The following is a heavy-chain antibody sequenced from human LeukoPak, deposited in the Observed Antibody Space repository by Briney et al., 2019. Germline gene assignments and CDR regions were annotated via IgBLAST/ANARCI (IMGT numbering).Heavy chain of an antibody. J-gene: IGHJ4*02. CDR2: IRYDGSNK. Sequence: GGSLRFSCAASGFTFSTYGMHWVRQAPGKGLEWVAFIRYDGSNKYYADSVKGRFTISRDNSKNTLYLQMNSLRAEETAVYYCAKDSDHGDYEIDYWGQGTRVTVSS. D-gene: IGHD4-17*01. CDR3: AKDSDHGDYEIDY. CDR1: GFTFSTYG. V-gene: IGHV3-30*02.